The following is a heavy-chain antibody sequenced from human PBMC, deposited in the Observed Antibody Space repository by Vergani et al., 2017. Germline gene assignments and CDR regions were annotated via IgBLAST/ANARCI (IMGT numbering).Heavy chain of an antibody. V-gene: IGHV1-69*01. D-gene: IGHD1-1*01. CDR3: ASTTGGVDYYYYMDV. Sequence: QVQLVQSGAEVKKPGSSVKVSCKASGGTFSSYAISWVRQAPGQGLEWMGGIIPIFGTANYAQTFQGRGTITADESTSTAYMELSSLRSEDTAVYYCASTTGGVDYYYYMDVWGKGTTVTVSS. CDR1: GGTFSSYA. CDR2: IIPIFGTA. J-gene: IGHJ6*03.